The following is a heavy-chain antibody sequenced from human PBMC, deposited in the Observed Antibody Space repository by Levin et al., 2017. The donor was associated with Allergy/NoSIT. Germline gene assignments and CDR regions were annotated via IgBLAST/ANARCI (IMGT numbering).Heavy chain of an antibody. V-gene: IGHV1-3*01. D-gene: IGHD2-2*01. CDR3: ARDDIVVVPAGYFDY. CDR1: GYTFTSYV. CDR2: INAGNGNT. Sequence: GESLKISCKASGYTFTSYVMHWVRQAPGQRLEWMGWINAGNGNTKYSQKFQGRVTITRDPSACTAYMVLSSLRSEETAVYYCARDDIVVVPAGYFDYWGQGTLVTVSS. J-gene: IGHJ4*02.